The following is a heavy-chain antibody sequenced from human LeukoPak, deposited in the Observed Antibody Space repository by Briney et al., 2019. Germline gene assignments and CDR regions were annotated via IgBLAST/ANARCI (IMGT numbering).Heavy chain of an antibody. CDR3: AKEREGDAYYCHFAS. D-gene: IGHD3-10*01. CDR2: INPNTGAT. CDR1: GYTFTGYH. J-gene: IGHJ4*02. V-gene: IGHV1-2*06. Sequence: ASVKVSCTASGYTFTGYHMHWVRQAPGQGLQWLGRINPNTGATDYARRFQGRIIMNSDASVRTGYLELSGLTSDDTALYFFAKEREGDAYYCHFASGGQGTLVTVSS.